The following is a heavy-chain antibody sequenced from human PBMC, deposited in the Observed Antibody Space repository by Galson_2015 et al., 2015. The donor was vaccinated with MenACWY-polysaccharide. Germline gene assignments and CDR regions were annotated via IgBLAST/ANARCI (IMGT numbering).Heavy chain of an antibody. CDR2: ISASSSAI. CDR1: GFAFSGYS. Sequence: SLRLSCAASGFAFSGYSLNWVRQTPGKGLEWVSYISASSSAIYYADSVKGRFTISRGNAKKSLYLQMNSLRDEDTAVYYCALYNWNDKGGALDIWGRGTMVTVSS. J-gene: IGHJ3*02. CDR3: ALYNWNDKGGALDI. D-gene: IGHD1-1*01. V-gene: IGHV3-48*02.